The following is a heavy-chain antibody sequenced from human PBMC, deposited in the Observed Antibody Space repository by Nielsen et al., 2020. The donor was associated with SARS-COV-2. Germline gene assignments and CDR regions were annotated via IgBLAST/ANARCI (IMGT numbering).Heavy chain of an antibody. CDR3: ARFSGAGVDY. D-gene: IGHD7-27*01. CDR2: IYYSGST. Sequence: SETLSLTCTVSGASISSYYWSWIRQPPGKGLEWIGYIYYSGSTNYNPSLKSRVTISVDTSKNQFSLKLSSVTAADTAVYYCARFSGAGVDYWGQGTLVTVSS. J-gene: IGHJ4*02. V-gene: IGHV4-59*01. CDR1: GASISSYY.